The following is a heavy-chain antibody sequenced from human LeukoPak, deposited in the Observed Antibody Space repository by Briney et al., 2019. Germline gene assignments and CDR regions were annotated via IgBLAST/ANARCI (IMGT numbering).Heavy chain of an antibody. CDR1: GYTLTTYG. CDR3: ARDRPACSSTSCRTDYYYYGMDV. J-gene: IGHJ6*02. V-gene: IGHV1-18*01. CDR2: IGAYNHKT. Sequence: GASVKVSCKASGYTLTTYGISWVRQGPGQGLEWVGWIGAYNHKTEYAQKFQGRVTMTTDTSTSTAYMELRSLRSDDTAVYYCARDRPACSSTSCRTDYYYYGMDVWGQGTTVTVSS. D-gene: IGHD2-2*01.